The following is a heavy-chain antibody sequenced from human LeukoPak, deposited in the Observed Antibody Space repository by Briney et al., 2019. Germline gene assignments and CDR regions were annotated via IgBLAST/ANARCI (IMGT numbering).Heavy chain of an antibody. D-gene: IGHD4-17*01. CDR1: GGSFSGYY. CDR3: ARGNDYGERVDAFDI. CDR2: INHSGST. Sequence: SETLSLTCAAYGGSFSGYYWSWIRQPPGQGLEWIGEINHSGSTNYNPSLKSRVTISVDTSKNQFSLKLSSVTAADTAVYYCARGNDYGERVDAFDIWGQGTMVTVSS. J-gene: IGHJ3*02. V-gene: IGHV4-34*01.